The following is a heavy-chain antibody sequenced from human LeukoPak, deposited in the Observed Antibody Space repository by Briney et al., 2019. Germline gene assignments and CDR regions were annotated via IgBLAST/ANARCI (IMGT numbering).Heavy chain of an antibody. Sequence: GASVKVSCKASGGTFSSYAISWVRQAPGQGLEWMGRIIPILGIANYAQKFQGRVTITADKSTSTAYMELSSLRSEDTAVYYCAKYNAGPGKWNGYDYWGQGALVTVSS. CDR2: IIPILGIA. CDR3: AKYNAGPGKWNGYDY. V-gene: IGHV1-69*04. J-gene: IGHJ4*02. CDR1: GGTFSSYA. D-gene: IGHD1-1*01.